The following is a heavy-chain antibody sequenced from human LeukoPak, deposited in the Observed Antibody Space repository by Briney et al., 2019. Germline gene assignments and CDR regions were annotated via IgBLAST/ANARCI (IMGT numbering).Heavy chain of an antibody. J-gene: IGHJ6*03. CDR1: GGSISSYY. CDR3: ARVRYYYYYYMDV. D-gene: IGHD3-10*01. CDR2: IYYSGST. V-gene: IGHV4-59*08. Sequence: SETLSLTCTVSGGSISSYYWSWIRQPPGKGLEWIGYIYYSGSTNYNPSPKSRVTISVDTSKNQFSLKLSSVTAADTAVYYCARVRYYYYYYMDVWGKGTTVTVSS.